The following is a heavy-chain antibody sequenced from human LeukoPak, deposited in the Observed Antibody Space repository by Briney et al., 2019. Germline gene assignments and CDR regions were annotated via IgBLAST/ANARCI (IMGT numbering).Heavy chain of an antibody. CDR1: DGSLSSYY. CDR3: ARDRVEYDILTGYSKPYYGMDV. D-gene: IGHD3-9*01. CDR2: IYYRRST. J-gene: IGHJ6*02. Sequence: SETLSLTCTVSDGSLSSYYWSWIRQPPGKGPEWIGYIYYRRSTNYNPSLKSRVTISLDTSKNQFSLKLSSVTAADTAVYYCARDRVEYDILTGYSKPYYGMDVWGQGTTVTVSS. V-gene: IGHV4-59*01.